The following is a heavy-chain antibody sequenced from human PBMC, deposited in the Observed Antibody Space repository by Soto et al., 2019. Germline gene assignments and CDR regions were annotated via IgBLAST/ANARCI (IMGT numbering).Heavy chain of an antibody. CDR2: IFYSGST. CDR3: ARAEYSSGWSYYFDY. D-gene: IGHD6-19*01. Sequence: SETMCLTCSVSGGTIGDYDGSWIRQPPGKGLEWIGYIFYSGSTNYNPSLKSRVTISVDTSKNQFSLRLSSVTAADTAVYYCARAEYSSGWSYYFDYWGQGTLVTVSS. J-gene: IGHJ4*02. CDR1: GGTIGDYD. V-gene: IGHV4-59*01.